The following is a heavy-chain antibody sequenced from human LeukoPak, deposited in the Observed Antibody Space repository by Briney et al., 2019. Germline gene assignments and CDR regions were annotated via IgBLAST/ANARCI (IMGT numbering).Heavy chain of an antibody. CDR2: IYYSGST. CDR3: ARPARIAASGRYAFDF. CDR1: GGSISSSSYY. D-gene: IGHD6-13*01. V-gene: IGHV4-39*07. Sequence: PSETLSLTCTVSGGSISSSSYYWGWIRQPPGKGLEWIGSIYYSGSTYYNPSLKSRATISVDTAKNQVSLKLSSVTAADTAVYYCARPARIAASGRYAFDFWGEGTLVTASS. J-gene: IGHJ3*01.